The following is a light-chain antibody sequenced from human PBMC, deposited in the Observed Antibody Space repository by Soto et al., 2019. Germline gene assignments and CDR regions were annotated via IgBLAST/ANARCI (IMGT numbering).Light chain of an antibody. V-gene: IGKV1-5*01. CDR2: DAS. CDR3: QHYNSYSEA. CDR1: QGISSY. Sequence: DIQMTQSPSTLSASVGDRVTITCRASQGISSYLAWYQQKPGKAPKLLIYDASSLESGVPSRFSGSGSGTEFTLTISSLQPDDFAIYYCQHYNSYSEAFGQGTKVDIK. J-gene: IGKJ1*01.